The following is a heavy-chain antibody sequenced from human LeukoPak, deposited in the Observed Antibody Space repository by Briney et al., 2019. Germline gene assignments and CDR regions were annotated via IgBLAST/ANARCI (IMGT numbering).Heavy chain of an antibody. CDR2: IYYSGST. CDR3: ARVGQYYDSWSGYYSRRDEWSWFDP. V-gene: IGHV4-30-4*01. D-gene: IGHD3-3*01. J-gene: IGHJ5*02. Sequence: SQTLSLTCTVSGGSISSGDYYWSWIRQPPGKGLKWIGYIYYSGSTYYNPSLKSRVTISVDTSKNQFSLKLSSVTAADTAVYYCARVGQYYDSWSGYYSRRDEWSWFDPWGQGTLVTVSS. CDR1: GGSISSGDYY.